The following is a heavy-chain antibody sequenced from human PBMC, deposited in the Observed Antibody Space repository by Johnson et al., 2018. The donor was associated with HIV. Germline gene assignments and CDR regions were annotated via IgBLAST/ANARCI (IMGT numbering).Heavy chain of an antibody. Sequence: VQLVESGGGLVQPGGSLRLSCAASGFTFSSYWMSWVRQAPGKGLEWVANIKQDGSEKYYVDSVKGRFTISRDNAKNSLYLQMNSLRAEDMAVYYCARLGIAAARGAFDIWGQGTMVTVSS. D-gene: IGHD6-13*01. CDR1: GFTFSSYW. CDR3: ARLGIAAARGAFDI. V-gene: IGHV3-7*01. J-gene: IGHJ3*02. CDR2: IKQDGSEK.